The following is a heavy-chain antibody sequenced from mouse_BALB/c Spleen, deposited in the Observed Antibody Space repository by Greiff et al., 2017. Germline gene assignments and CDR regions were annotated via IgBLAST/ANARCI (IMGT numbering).Heavy chain of an antibody. CDR3: AREGITTATDYAMDY. CDR1: GYTFSSYW. J-gene: IGHJ4*01. D-gene: IGHD1-2*01. Sequence: VQLQQSGAELMKPGASVKISCKATGYTFSSYWIEWVKQRPGHGLEWIGEILPGSGSTNYNEKFKGKATLTADKSSSTAYMQLSSLTSDDSAVYFCAREGITTATDYAMDYWGQGTSVTVSS. V-gene: IGHV1-9*01. CDR2: ILPGSGST.